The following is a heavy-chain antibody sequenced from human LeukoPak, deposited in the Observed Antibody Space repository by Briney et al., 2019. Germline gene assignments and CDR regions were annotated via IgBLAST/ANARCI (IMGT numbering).Heavy chain of an antibody. Sequence: PGGSLRLSCAASGFTFSSYSMNWVRQAPGKGLEWVSSISSSSSYIYYADSVKGRFTISRDNVKNSLYLQMNSLRAEDTAVYYCAREARGSGSYYYYGMDVWGQGTTVTVSS. CDR3: AREARGSGSYYYYGMDV. D-gene: IGHD3-10*01. V-gene: IGHV3-21*01. CDR1: GFTFSSYS. J-gene: IGHJ6*02. CDR2: ISSSSSYI.